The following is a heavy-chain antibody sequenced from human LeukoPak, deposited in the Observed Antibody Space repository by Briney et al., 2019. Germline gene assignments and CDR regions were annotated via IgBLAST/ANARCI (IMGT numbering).Heavy chain of an antibody. CDR2: ISYDGSNK. CDR1: GFTFSTYT. Sequence: GSSLKLSCAASGFTFSTYTMHWCRQAPGKGLEWVAVISYDGSNKYYADYVKGRFTISRDNSKNTLYLQMNTLRAEDTAVYYCAKDVYWTWFDPWGHGTLVIVTS. D-gene: IGHD1-1*01. CDR3: AKDVYWTWFDP. J-gene: IGHJ5*02. V-gene: IGHV3-30*18.